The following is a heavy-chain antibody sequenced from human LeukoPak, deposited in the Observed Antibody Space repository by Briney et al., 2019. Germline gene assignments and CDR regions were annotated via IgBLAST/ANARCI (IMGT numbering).Heavy chain of an antibody. Sequence: ASVKVSCKASGYTFTGYYMHWVRLAPGQGLEWMGWINPNSDVTNYAQKFQGRVTMTRDTSISTAYMELSSLRSDDTAVYYCAREYYYESSDYYVVLSGAFDIWGQGTMVTVSS. CDR2: INPNSDVT. J-gene: IGHJ3*02. D-gene: IGHD3-22*01. V-gene: IGHV1-2*02. CDR3: AREYYYESSDYYVVLSGAFDI. CDR1: GYTFTGYY.